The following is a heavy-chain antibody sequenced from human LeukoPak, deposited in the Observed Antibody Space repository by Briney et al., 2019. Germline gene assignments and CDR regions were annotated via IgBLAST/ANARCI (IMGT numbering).Heavy chain of an antibody. V-gene: IGHV3-20*04. D-gene: IGHD3-10*01. CDR3: ARKGKYYGPGDDAFDI. Sequence: PGGSLRLSCAASGFTFDDYGMSWVRQAPGKGLEWVSGINWNGGSTGYADSVKGRFTISRDNAKNSLYLQMNSLRAEDTALYYCARKGKYYGPGDDAFDIWGQGTMVTVSS. CDR2: INWNGGST. J-gene: IGHJ3*02. CDR1: GFTFDDYG.